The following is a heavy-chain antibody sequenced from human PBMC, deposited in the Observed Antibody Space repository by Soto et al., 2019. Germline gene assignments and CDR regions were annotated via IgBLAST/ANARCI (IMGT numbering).Heavy chain of an antibody. J-gene: IGHJ4*02. D-gene: IGHD2-15*01. CDR2: ISAPKGRT. Sequence: QVQLVQSGPEVKKPGASVRVSCKASGNTIVSYGISWVRQAPGQGLEWMGWISAPKGRTNSPQKFQDRITMTTDTSTSTAQMELRTLRSDDTAIYYCVRDERDTCGGGGCYYFDYWGQGTLVIVS. V-gene: IGHV1-18*01. CDR1: GNTIVSYG. CDR3: VRDERDTCGGGGCYYFDY.